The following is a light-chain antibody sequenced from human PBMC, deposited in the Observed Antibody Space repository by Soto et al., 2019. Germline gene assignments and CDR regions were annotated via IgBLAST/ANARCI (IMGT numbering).Light chain of an antibody. CDR3: AAWDDSLNGWV. V-gene: IGLV1-44*01. CDR2: RNN. CDR1: SSNIGNNG. Sequence: QPVLTQAPSASGTPGQRVTISCSGSSSNIGNNGVNWYQQLPGTAPKLLIYRNNQRPSGVPDRFSGSKSGTSASLAISGLQSEGEADYYCAAWDDSLNGWVFGGGTKVTVL. J-gene: IGLJ3*02.